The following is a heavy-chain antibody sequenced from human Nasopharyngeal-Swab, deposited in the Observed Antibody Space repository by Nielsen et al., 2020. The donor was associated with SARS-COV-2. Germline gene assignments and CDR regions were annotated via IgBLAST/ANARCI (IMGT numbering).Heavy chain of an antibody. Sequence: SVKVSCKTSGYTFTDYYIHWVRQVPGQGLEWVGCINPYNGDTFYAQNFQGRVTVTRDTSRSTAYIDLSRLRSDDPAVYYCRRDYYDNYDSDFWGQGTLVTVSS. CDR2: INPYNGDT. CDR1: GYTFTDYY. D-gene: IGHD3-22*01. V-gene: IGHV1-2*02. J-gene: IGHJ4*02. CDR3: RRDYYDNYDSDF.